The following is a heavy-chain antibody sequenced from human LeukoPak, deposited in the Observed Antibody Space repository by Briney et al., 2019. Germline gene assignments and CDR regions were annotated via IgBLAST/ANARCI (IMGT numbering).Heavy chain of an antibody. J-gene: IGHJ5*02. V-gene: IGHV4-38-2*02. CDR3: ARALEGVGYFDP. CDR1: GYSISRGFF. CDR2: IYHSGTS. D-gene: IGHD5-12*01. Sequence: SETLSLTCTVSGYSISRGFFWGWVRQPPEKGLEWIATIYHSGTSYYNPSLKSRVTISVDTSKNQISLKLTSVTAADTAMYYCARALEGVGYFDPWGQGTQVTVSS.